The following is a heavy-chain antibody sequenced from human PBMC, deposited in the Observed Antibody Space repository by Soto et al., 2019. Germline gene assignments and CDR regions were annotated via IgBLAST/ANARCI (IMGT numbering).Heavy chain of an antibody. Sequence: EMQLLESGGGLVQPGGSLRLSCAASGFTFSSFAMSWVRQAPGKGLDWVSAISGSGGSTYSADSVKGRFTISRDNSKNTLYLQLNSLRAEDTAVYYCAKEGLYKTLDYWGQGTLVTVSS. CDR1: GFTFSSFA. CDR3: AKEGLYKTLDY. CDR2: ISGSGGST. J-gene: IGHJ4*02. V-gene: IGHV3-23*01. D-gene: IGHD1-1*01.